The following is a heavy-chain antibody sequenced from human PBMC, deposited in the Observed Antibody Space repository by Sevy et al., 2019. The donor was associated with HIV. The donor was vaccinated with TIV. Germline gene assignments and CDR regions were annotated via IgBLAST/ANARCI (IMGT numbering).Heavy chain of an antibody. CDR3: ARDIKGFFSYGYFDY. D-gene: IGHD5-18*01. CDR2: IYHSGST. V-gene: IGHV4-38-2*02. CDR1: GYSISSGYY. J-gene: IGHJ4*02. Sequence: SETLSLTCAVSGYSISSGYYWGWIRQPPGKRLEWIGSIYHSGSTYYNPSLKSRVTISLDTSKNQFSLKLSSVTAADTAVYYCARDIKGFFSYGYFDYWGQGTLVTVSS.